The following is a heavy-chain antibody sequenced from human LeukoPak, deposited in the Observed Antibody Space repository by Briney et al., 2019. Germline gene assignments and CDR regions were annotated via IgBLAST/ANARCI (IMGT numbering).Heavy chain of an antibody. CDR1: GFTFSSYA. V-gene: IGHV3-23*01. J-gene: IGHJ4*02. CDR2: FSGSGVNT. CDR3: AKDFSSGSWYFDY. D-gene: IGHD6-19*01. Sequence: GGSLRLSCAASGFTFSSYAMSWVRQAPGKGLEWVSGFSGSGVNTYYGDSVKGRFTISRDNSKNTLYLQMNSLRAEDTAVYYCAKDFSSGSWYFDYWGQGTLVTVSS.